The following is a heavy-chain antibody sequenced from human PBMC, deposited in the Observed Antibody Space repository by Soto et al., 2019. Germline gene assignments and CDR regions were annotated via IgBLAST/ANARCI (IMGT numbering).Heavy chain of an antibody. CDR2: IIPIFGTA. D-gene: IGHD3-22*01. Sequence: SVKVSCKASGGTFSSYAISWVRQAPGQGLEWMGGIIPIFGTANYAQKFQDRVTITADKSTSTAYMELSSLRSEDTAVYYCARDRYYYDSSGYPHFDYWGQGTLVTVSS. CDR1: GGTFSSYA. V-gene: IGHV1-69*06. CDR3: ARDRYYYDSSGYPHFDY. J-gene: IGHJ4*02.